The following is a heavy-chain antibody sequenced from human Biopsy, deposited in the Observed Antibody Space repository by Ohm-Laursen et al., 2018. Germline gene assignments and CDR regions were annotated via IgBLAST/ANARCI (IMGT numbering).Heavy chain of an antibody. CDR3: ASVVLGPTNDAFDL. CDR2: IYPGGST. Sequence: PSETLSLTCNVSGGDINNYYWSWIRQSAGKGLEWIGRIYPGGSTNYNPSLKSRVAMSVDTSKKQLSLRLRSVTAADTAMYYCASVVLGPTNDAFDLWGQGTMVVVSS. D-gene: IGHD3-22*01. J-gene: IGHJ3*01. V-gene: IGHV4-4*07. CDR1: GGDINNYY.